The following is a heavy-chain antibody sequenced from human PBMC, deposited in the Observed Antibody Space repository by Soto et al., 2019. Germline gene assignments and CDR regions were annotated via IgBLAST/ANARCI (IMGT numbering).Heavy chain of an antibody. CDR1: GGSVSSGGYY. CDR2: IHYIGSA. V-gene: IGHV4-31*02. D-gene: IGHD3-3*01. J-gene: IGHJ4*02. CDR3: ARSYNDFSVAPYY. Sequence: PSETLSLTCTVSGGSVSSGGYYWSWIRQHPGKGLEWIGYIHYIGSAYYNPSLRSRLTISVDTSKNQFSLKLSSVTAADTALYFCARSYNDFSVAPYYLGQGALVTVSS.